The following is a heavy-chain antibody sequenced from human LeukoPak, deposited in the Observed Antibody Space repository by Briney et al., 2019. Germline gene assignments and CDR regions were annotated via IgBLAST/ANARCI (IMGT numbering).Heavy chain of an antibody. Sequence: SETLSLTCDVYGGSFSGFYWNWIRQPPGEGLEWIGEIDHSGSTNYNPSPKSRVTISVDRANNQFSLKLSSVTAADTAFYYCARGRKGGSALWGQGTLVTVSS. CDR3: ARGRKGGSAL. D-gene: IGHD3-10*01. CDR2: IDHSGST. V-gene: IGHV4-34*01. J-gene: IGHJ4*02. CDR1: GGSFSGFY.